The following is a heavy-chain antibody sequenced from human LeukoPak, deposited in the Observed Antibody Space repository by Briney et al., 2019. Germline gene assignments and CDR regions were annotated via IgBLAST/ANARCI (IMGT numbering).Heavy chain of an antibody. CDR3: ARGYGSGSYYNGYYYYMDV. Sequence: SQTLSLTCTVSGGSISSGSYYWSWIRQPAGKGLEWIGRIYTSGSTNYNPSLKSRVTISVDTSKNQFSLKLSSVTAADTAVYYCARGYGSGSYYNGYYYYMDVWGKGTTVTISS. CDR1: GGSISSGSYY. V-gene: IGHV4-61*02. CDR2: IYTSGST. J-gene: IGHJ6*03. D-gene: IGHD3-10*01.